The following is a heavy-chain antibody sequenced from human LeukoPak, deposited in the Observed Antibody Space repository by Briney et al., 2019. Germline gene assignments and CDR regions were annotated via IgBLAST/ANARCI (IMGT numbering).Heavy chain of an antibody. D-gene: IGHD6-13*01. CDR1: GYTFTSYG. CDR3: ARDRTPAASPNWFDP. CDR2: IDPSGGRT. Sequence: ASVKVSCKASGYTFTSYGISWVRQAPGQGLEWVGVIDPSGGRTTYAQNFQGRVSMTRDTSTTTVYMELSSLRSEDTAVYYCARDRTPAASPNWFDPWGQGTLVTVSS. J-gene: IGHJ5*02. V-gene: IGHV1-46*01.